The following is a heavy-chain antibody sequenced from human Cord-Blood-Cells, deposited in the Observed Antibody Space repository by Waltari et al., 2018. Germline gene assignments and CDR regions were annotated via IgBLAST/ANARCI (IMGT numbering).Heavy chain of an antibody. CDR2: IYYSGST. D-gene: IGHD3-16*02. J-gene: IGHJ4*01. V-gene: IGHV4-39*01. CDR1: GGTINNSRYC. Sequence: QLQLQQSGPGMVTPSDPLSVACALPGGTINNSRYCWGWIRQLPGKGLEWIGSIYYSGSTYYNPSLKSRVTISVDTSKNQFSLKLSSVTAADTAVYYCATPLSSIDYWGHGTLVTVSS. CDR3: ATPLSSIDY.